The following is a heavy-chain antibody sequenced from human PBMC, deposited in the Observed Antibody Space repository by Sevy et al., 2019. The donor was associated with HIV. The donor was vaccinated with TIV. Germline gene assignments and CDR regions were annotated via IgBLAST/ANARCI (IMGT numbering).Heavy chain of an antibody. V-gene: IGHV3-72*01. CDR1: GFTFSDHY. Sequence: GGSVRLSCVASGFTFSDHYMEWVRQAPGKGLEWVGRTRNKADGYTTEYAASVKGRFTISRDDSKNSLYVQMNSLKTEDTAVYYCATHAGIAAAGRVFDYWGQGTLVTVSS. CDR3: ATHAGIAAAGRVFDY. CDR2: TRNKADGYTT. J-gene: IGHJ4*02. D-gene: IGHD6-13*01.